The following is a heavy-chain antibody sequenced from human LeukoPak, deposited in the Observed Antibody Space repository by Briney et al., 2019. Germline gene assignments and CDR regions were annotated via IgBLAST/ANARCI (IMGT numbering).Heavy chain of an antibody. D-gene: IGHD2-15*01. CDR1: GYTFTSYD. V-gene: IGHV1-69*13. CDR3: ATIVVVAATAFDY. J-gene: IGHJ4*02. CDR2: IIPIFGTA. Sequence: SVKVSCKASGYTFTSYDINWVRQAPGQGLEWMGGIIPIFGTANYAQKFQGRVTITADESTSTAYMELSSLRSEDTAVYYCATIVVVAATAFDYWGQGTLVTVSS.